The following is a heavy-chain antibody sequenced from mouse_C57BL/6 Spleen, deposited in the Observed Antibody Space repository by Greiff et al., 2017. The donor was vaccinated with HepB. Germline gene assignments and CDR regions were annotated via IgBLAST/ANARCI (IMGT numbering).Heavy chain of an antibody. CDR2: FYAGSGSI. J-gene: IGHJ4*01. Sequence: VQLQESGAELVKPGASVKLSCKASGYTFTEYTIHWVKQRPGQGLEWIGWFYAGSGSIKYNEKFKDKVTLTADKSSSTVYMELSSLTSEDTAIYYCARHEEGSTVVLDYWGQGTSVTVSS. CDR3: ARHEEGSTVVLDY. V-gene: IGHV1-62-2*01. CDR1: GYTFTEYT. D-gene: IGHD1-1*01.